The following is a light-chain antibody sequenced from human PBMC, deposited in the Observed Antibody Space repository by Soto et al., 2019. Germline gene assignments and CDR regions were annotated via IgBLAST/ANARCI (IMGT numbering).Light chain of an antibody. CDR3: HQANSFPHT. V-gene: IGKV1-12*01. Sequence: DIQMTQSPSSVSASVGDRVTITCRASQGISSWLGWYQQKPGKAPKLLIYAASSLQSGVPSRFSGSGSGTDFTLTISSLQPDDLASYYCHQANSFPHTFGQGTKLEIK. CDR2: AAS. CDR1: QGISSW. J-gene: IGKJ2*01.